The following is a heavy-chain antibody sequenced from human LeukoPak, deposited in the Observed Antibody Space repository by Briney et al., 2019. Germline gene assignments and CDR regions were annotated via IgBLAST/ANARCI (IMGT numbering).Heavy chain of an antibody. CDR1: GFTFSSYW. D-gene: IGHD6-13*01. CDR2: IKQDGSEK. J-gene: IGHJ4*02. CDR3: ARYGTIVAAGTFDY. V-gene: IGHV3-7*04. Sequence: GGSLRLSCAASGFTFSSYWMSWVRQAPGKGLEWVGNIKQDGSEKYYVDSVKGRFTISRDNAKNSLYLQMNSLRAEDTAVYYCARYGTIVAAGTFDYWGQGTLVTLSS.